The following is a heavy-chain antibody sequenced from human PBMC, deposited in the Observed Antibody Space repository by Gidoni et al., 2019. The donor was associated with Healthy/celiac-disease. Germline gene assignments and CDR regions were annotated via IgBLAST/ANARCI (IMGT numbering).Heavy chain of an antibody. CDR2: ISGSGGST. CDR3: AKRRVVPAAISPREYYFDY. D-gene: IGHD2-2*02. CDR1: GFTFSSYA. J-gene: IGHJ4*02. V-gene: IGHV3-23*01. Sequence: EVQLLESGGGLVQPGGSLRLSCAASGFTFSSYAMRWVRQAPGKGLEWVSAISGSGGSTYYADSVKGRFTISRDNSKNTLYLQMNSLRAEDTAVYYCAKRRVVPAAISPREYYFDYWGQGTLVTVSS.